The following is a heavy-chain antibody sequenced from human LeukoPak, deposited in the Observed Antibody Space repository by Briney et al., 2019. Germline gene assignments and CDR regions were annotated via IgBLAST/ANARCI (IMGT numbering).Heavy chain of an antibody. D-gene: IGHD3-22*01. Sequence: GGSLRLSCAASGFTFSDYYMSWIRQAPGKGLEWVSYISSSESSIYYADSVKGRFTISRDNSKSTLYLQMNSLRAEDTAVYYCAKDNILGRYYDSSGYDEHDYWGQGTLVTVSS. V-gene: IGHV3-11*01. CDR3: AKDNILGRYYDSSGYDEHDY. CDR2: ISSSESSI. CDR1: GFTFSDYY. J-gene: IGHJ4*02.